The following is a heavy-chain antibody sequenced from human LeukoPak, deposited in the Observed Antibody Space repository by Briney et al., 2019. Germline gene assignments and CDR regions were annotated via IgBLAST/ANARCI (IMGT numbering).Heavy chain of an antibody. V-gene: IGHV3-48*03. J-gene: IGHJ4*02. CDR1: GFTFSSYE. D-gene: IGHD3-10*01. Sequence: GGSLRLSCAASGFTFSSYEMNWVRQAPGKGLEWVSYISSSGSTIYYADSVKGRFTISRDNAKDSLYLQMNSLRAEDTAVYYCARDATGGYYFDYWGQGTLVTVSS. CDR2: ISSSGSTI. CDR3: ARDATGGYYFDY.